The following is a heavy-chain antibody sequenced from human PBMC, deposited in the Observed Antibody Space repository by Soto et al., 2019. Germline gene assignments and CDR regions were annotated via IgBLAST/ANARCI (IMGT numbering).Heavy chain of an antibody. CDR1: GDSINSDNYY. CDR2: IYYRGNT. J-gene: IGHJ4*02. CDR3: ARLEGLATISYYFGY. Sequence: QLQLQESGPGLVKPSETLSLTYSVSGDSINSDNYYWGWIRQPPGKGLEWIGSIYYRGNTYYNPSLKTRVTISLDKSKSPFSLVPHSVTAVDSAVYFCARLEGLATISYYFGYWGQGTLVTVSS. D-gene: IGHD3-9*01. V-gene: IGHV4-39*01.